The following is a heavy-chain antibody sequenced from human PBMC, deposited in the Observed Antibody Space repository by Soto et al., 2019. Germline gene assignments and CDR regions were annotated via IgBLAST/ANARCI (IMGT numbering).Heavy chain of an antibody. Sequence: QVQLQQWGAGLLKPSETLSLTCAVYVGSFRGYYWSWIRQSPEKGLEWIGEINHSGSTKYKPSLKSRVAISVDTSKNQFSLKLSSVTAADTAVYYCARRVVPGLDIWGQGTMVTVSS. CDR2: INHSGST. CDR1: VGSFRGYY. J-gene: IGHJ3*02. CDR3: ARRVVPGLDI. D-gene: IGHD2-2*01. V-gene: IGHV4-34*01.